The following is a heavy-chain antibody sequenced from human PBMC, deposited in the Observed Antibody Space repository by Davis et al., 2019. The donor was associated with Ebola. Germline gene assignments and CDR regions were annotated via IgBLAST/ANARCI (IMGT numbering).Heavy chain of an antibody. J-gene: IGHJ6*03. CDR3: VREAGVGATYYYYMDV. CDR1: GDSVSSRF. D-gene: IGHD1-26*01. Sequence: SETLSLTCTVSGDSVSSRFWTWIRQPAGKGLEWIGRVYSSGSTKYNPSLKSRVTMSVDTSKKQFSLNLRSVTAADTALYYCVREAGVGATYYYYMDVWGKGTAVTVSS. CDR2: VYSSGST. V-gene: IGHV4-4*07.